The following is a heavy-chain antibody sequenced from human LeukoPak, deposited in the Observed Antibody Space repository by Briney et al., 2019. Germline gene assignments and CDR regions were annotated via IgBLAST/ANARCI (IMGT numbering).Heavy chain of an antibody. CDR3: ARDVFEGFGERVIDAFDI. Sequence: ASVKVSCKASGYRFITYGLSWVRQAPGQRLEWMGWISAYNGNTNYAQNLQGRVTMTTDTSTSTAYMELRSLRSDDTAVYYCARDVFEGFGERVIDAFDIWGQGTMVTVSS. CDR1: GYRFITYG. J-gene: IGHJ3*02. CDR2: ISAYNGNT. D-gene: IGHD3-10*01. V-gene: IGHV1-18*01.